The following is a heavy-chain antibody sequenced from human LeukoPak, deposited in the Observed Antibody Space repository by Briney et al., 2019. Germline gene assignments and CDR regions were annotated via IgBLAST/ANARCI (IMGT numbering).Heavy chain of an antibody. V-gene: IGHV3-7*01. Sequence: GGSLRLPCAASGFTFSSYWMSWVRQAPGKGLEWVANIKQDGSEKYYVDSVKGRFTISRDNAKNSLYLQMNSLRAEDTAVYYCASGYCSSGRCYGDYWGQGTLVTVSS. CDR2: IKQDGSEK. CDR1: GFTFSSYW. D-gene: IGHD2-15*01. J-gene: IGHJ4*02. CDR3: ASGYCSSGRCYGDY.